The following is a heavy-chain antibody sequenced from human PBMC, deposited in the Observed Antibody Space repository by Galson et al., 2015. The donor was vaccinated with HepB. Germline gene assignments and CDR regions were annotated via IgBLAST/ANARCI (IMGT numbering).Heavy chain of an antibody. D-gene: IGHD2-15*01. CDR1: GYTFTGYY. V-gene: IGHV1-2*06. CDR2: INPNSGGT. J-gene: IGHJ4*02. Sequence: SVKVSCKASGYTFTGYYMHWVRQAPGQGLEWMGRINPNSGGTNYAQKFQGRVTMTRDTSISTAYMELSRLRSDDTAVYYCARADLGYCSGGSCYPMAYWGQGTLVTVSS. CDR3: ARADLGYCSGGSCYPMAY.